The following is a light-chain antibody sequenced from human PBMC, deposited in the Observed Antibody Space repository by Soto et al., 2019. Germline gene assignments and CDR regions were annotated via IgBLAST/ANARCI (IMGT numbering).Light chain of an antibody. Sequence: IVLTQSPGTLSLSPGERATLSCRASQTVSSNFLAWYQEKPGQGPRLLIYGASTRATGIPDRFSGSGSGTDFTLTISRQDPEDFAVYYCRQYGRSLEFAVGGGTKVEIK. CDR3: RQYGRSLEFA. J-gene: IGKJ4*01. CDR2: GAS. CDR1: QTVSSNF. V-gene: IGKV3-20*01.